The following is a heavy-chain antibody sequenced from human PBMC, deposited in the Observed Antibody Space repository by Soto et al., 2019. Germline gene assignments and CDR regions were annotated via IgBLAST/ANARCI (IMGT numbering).Heavy chain of an antibody. CDR3: AKEGAH. Sequence: QVQLVESGGGVVQPGRSLRLSCAASGFTFSSYGMHWVRQAPGKGLEWVAVISYDGSNKYYADSVKGRFTISRDNSKNTPSLQMNSLRAEDTAVYYCAKEGAHWGQGTLVTVSS. V-gene: IGHV3-30*18. CDR1: GFTFSSYG. J-gene: IGHJ4*02. CDR2: ISYDGSNK.